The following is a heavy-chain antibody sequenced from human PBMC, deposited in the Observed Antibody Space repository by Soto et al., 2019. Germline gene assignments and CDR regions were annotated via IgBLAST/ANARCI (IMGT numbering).Heavy chain of an antibody. V-gene: IGHV3-48*03. CDR1: ELTFSNSE. CDR2: ISRSGSVI. Sequence: SGGSLRLSCAASELTFSNSEMHWVRQAPGKGLEWLSYISRSGSVIYYADSVKGRFTISRDNAKNLLYLQMNSLRAEDTAVYFCASVTLRFSYGIDLWGQGTTVTVSS. J-gene: IGHJ6*02. D-gene: IGHD3-3*01. CDR3: ASVTLRFSYGIDL.